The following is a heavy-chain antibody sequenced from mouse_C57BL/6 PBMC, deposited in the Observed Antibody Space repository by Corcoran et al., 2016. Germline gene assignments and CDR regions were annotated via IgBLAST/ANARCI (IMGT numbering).Heavy chain of an antibody. CDR2: INPNNGGT. Sequence: EVQLQQSGPELVKPGASVKISCKASGYTFTDYYMNWVKQSHGKSLEWIGDINPNNGGTSYNQKFKGKATLTVDKSSSTAYMELRSLTSEDSAVYYCARRFITTVGLNYWGQGTTLTVSS. D-gene: IGHD1-1*01. V-gene: IGHV1-26*01. CDR1: GYTFTDYY. CDR3: ARRFITTVGLNY. J-gene: IGHJ2*01.